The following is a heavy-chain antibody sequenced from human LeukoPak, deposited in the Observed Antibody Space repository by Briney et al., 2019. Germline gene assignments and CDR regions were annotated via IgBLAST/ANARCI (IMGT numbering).Heavy chain of an antibody. CDR2: IYYSGST. Sequence: SETLSLTCTVSGGSISSYYWRLIRQPPGKGLEWIGYIYYSGSTNYNPSLKSRVTISVDTSKNQFSLKLSSVTAADTAVYYCARDPYSGSYYRWAFDIWGQGTMVTVSS. CDR3: ARDPYSGSYYRWAFDI. V-gene: IGHV4-59*01. D-gene: IGHD1-26*01. CDR1: GGSISSYY. J-gene: IGHJ3*02.